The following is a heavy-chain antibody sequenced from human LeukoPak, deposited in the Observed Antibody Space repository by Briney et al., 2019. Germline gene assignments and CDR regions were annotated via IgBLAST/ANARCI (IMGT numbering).Heavy chain of an antibody. D-gene: IGHD1-26*01. Sequence: EASETLSLTCTASGGSISPYYWSWIRQPPGKGLEWIGYIYYSGSTNYNPSLKSRVTISVDTSKNQFSLKLSSVTAADTAMYYCARHGRGGESYPRVFDYWGRGNLVTVSS. J-gene: IGHJ4*02. CDR1: GGSISPYY. CDR2: IYYSGST. V-gene: IGHV4-59*08. CDR3: ARHGRGGESYPRVFDY.